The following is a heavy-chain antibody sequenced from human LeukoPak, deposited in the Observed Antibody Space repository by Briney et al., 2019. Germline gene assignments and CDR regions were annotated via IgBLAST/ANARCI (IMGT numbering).Heavy chain of an antibody. V-gene: IGHV3-30*18. CDR1: GFSFSSYG. D-gene: IGHD3-22*01. Sequence: GGSLRLSCAASGFSFSSYGMHWVRQAPGKGLEWVAVISYDGSTKYYADSMKGRFTISRDNSKNTLYLQTNSLRAEDTAVYYCAKDPRRGYYDSPDVWGQGTTVTVSS. CDR2: ISYDGSTK. CDR3: AKDPRRGYYDSPDV. J-gene: IGHJ6*02.